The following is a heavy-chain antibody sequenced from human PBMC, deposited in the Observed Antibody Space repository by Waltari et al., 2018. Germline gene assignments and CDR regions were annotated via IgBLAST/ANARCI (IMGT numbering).Heavy chain of an antibody. Sequence: EVQLVESGGGLVQPGGSLRLSCAASGFTFSSYWMSWVRQAPGKGLEWVANIKQDGSEKYYVDSVKGRFTISRDNAKNSLYLQMNSLRAEDTAVYYCASDYYDSSGYYCFYYWGQGTLVTVSS. CDR3: ASDYYDSSGYYCFYY. V-gene: IGHV3-7*03. CDR1: GFTFSSYW. J-gene: IGHJ4*02. D-gene: IGHD3-22*01. CDR2: IKQDGSEK.